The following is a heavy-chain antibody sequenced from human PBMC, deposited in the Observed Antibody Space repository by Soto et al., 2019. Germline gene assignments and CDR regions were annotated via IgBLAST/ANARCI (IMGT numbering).Heavy chain of an antibody. J-gene: IGHJ4*02. V-gene: IGHV3-9*01. CDR1: GFTFDDYA. Sequence: DVQLVESGGGLVQPGRSLRLSCAASGFTFDDYAMHWVRQAPGKGLEWVSGISWNSGSIGYADSVKGRFTISRDNAKNSLYLQMNSLRAEDTALYYCAKGQKPGVSGSYFDYWGQGTLVTVSS. CDR3: AKGQKPGVSGSYFDY. D-gene: IGHD3-10*01. CDR2: ISWNSGSI.